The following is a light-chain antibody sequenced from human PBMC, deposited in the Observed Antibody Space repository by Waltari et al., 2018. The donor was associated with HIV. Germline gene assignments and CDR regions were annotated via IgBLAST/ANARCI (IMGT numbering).Light chain of an antibody. CDR1: SSNIGSNY. J-gene: IGLJ3*02. V-gene: IGLV1-47*01. Sequence: QSVLTQPPSASGTPGQRVTISCSGSSSNIGSNYVYWYQQLPGTAPKLLIYRNKQRPSGVHDRFSGSKSGTSASLAISGLRSEDEADYYCAAWDNSLSAPVFGGGTKLTVL. CDR2: RNK. CDR3: AAWDNSLSAPV.